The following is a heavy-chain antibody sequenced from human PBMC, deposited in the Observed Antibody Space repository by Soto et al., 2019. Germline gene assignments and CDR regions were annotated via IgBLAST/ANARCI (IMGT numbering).Heavy chain of an antibody. CDR1: GFTPTTTP. J-gene: IGHJ4*02. CDR3: ATSFRYFDN. CDR2: VSGAASHT. D-gene: IGHD3-9*01. Sequence: VGSLRLSCAGSGFTPTTTPLSWVRQPPGKGLEWVATVSGAASHTYYVDSVRGRFFISRDNSKNTVTLQMNNLTVDDTAVYYCATSFRYFDNWGQGTRVTVSS. V-gene: IGHV3-23*01.